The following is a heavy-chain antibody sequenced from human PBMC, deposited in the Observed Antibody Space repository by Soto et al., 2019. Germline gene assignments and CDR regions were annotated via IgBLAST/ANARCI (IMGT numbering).Heavy chain of an antibody. CDR2: IYSGGST. CDR3: ARGLRFLEWLPPDV. J-gene: IGHJ6*02. D-gene: IGHD3-3*01. V-gene: IGHV3-53*01. CDR1: GFTVSSNY. Sequence: GGSLRLSCAACGFTVSSNYMSWVRQAPGKGLEWVSVIYSGGSTYYADSVKGRFTISRDNSKNTLYLQMNSLRAEDTAVYYCARGLRFLEWLPPDVWGQGTTVTVSS.